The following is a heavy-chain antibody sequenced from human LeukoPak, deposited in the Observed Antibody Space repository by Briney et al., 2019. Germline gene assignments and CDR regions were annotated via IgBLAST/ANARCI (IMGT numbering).Heavy chain of an antibody. V-gene: IGHV4-59*01. Sequence: PSETLSLTCTVSGGSISNFYWGWIRQPPGKGLEWIGYIFYSGSTTYNPSLKSRVTISVDTSKNQFSLKLNSVTAADTAVYYCARTWNYYMDVWGKGTTVTVSS. CDR2: IFYSGST. CDR3: ARTWNYYMDV. J-gene: IGHJ6*03. D-gene: IGHD1-1*01. CDR1: GGSISNFY.